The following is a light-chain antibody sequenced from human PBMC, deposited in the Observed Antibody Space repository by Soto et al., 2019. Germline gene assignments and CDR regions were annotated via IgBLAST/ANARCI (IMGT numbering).Light chain of an antibody. CDR2: GAS. V-gene: IGKV3-15*01. CDR3: QQYNDWWT. CDR1: QSVSNN. Sequence: EIVMTQSPATLSVSPGESATLSCRASQSVSNNLTWYQQKPGQPRRLLIYGASTRATGVPGRFSGSGSGTEFTLTISSLQSEDFAVYYCQQYNDWWTFGQGTKVEIK. J-gene: IGKJ1*01.